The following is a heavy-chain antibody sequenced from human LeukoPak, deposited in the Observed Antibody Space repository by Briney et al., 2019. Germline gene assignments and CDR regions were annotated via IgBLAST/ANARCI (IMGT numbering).Heavy chain of an antibody. CDR1: GGSISSGDYY. CDR2: IYYSGST. J-gene: IGHJ3*02. Sequence: SETLSLTCTVSGGSISSGDYYWSWIRQPPGKGLEWIGYIYYSGSTYYNPSLKSRVTISVDTSKNQSSLKLSSVTAADTAVYYCARNYGDNVNAFDIWGQGTMVTVSS. V-gene: IGHV4-30-4*01. D-gene: IGHD4-17*01. CDR3: ARNYGDNVNAFDI.